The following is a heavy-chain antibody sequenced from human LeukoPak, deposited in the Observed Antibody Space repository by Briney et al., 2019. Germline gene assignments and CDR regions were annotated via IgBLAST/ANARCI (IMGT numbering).Heavy chain of an antibody. CDR1: GYTFTSYG. J-gene: IGHJ4*02. CDR2: ISAYDGNT. V-gene: IGHV1-18*01. Sequence: ASVKVSCKASGYTFTSYGISWVRQAPGQGLEWMGWISAYDGNTNYAQKLQGRVTMTTDTSTSAAYMELRSLRSDDTAVYYCARDGIQWATPLHVYGLVYWGQGTLVTVSS. CDR3: ARDGIQWATPLHVYGLVY. D-gene: IGHD5-12*01.